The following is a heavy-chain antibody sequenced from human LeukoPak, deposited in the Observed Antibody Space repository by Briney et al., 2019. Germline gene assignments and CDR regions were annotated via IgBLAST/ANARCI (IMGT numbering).Heavy chain of an antibody. CDR3: ARLPNLRIAADRYYYYGMDV. CDR1: GYTFTSYG. V-gene: IGHV1-18*01. CDR2: ISAYNGNT. D-gene: IGHD6-13*01. J-gene: IGHJ6*02. Sequence: ASVKVSCKASGYTFTSYGTSWVRQAPGQGLEWMGWISAYNGNTNYAQKLQGRVTMTTDTSTSTAYMELRSLRSDDTAVYYCARLPNLRIAADRYYYYGMDVWGQGTTVTVSS.